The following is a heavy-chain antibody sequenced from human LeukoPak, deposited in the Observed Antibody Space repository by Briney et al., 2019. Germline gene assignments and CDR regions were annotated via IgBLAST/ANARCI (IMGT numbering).Heavy chain of an antibody. Sequence: PGVSLRLSCAASGVTFSSYAMIWVRQAPGKGLEWVTVISGSGGSTDYADSVKGRFTISRDNSQDTLYLQMNSLRAEDTAVYYCAKPYYYYNSGDSYTDTFDIWGQGTMVTVSS. CDR2: ISGSGGST. V-gene: IGHV3-23*01. J-gene: IGHJ3*02. D-gene: IGHD3-22*01. CDR3: AKPYYYYNSGDSYTDTFDI. CDR1: GVTFSSYA.